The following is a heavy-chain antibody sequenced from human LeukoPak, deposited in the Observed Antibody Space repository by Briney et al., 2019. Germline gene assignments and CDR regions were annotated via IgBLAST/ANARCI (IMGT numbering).Heavy chain of an antibody. J-gene: IGHJ3*02. CDR1: GFTFTNYW. D-gene: IGHD1-26*01. V-gene: IGHV3-30-3*01. CDR3: ARGQATLDAFDI. Sequence: GGSLRLSCVVSGFTFTNYWMQWVRQVPGKGLEWVAVISYDGSNKYYADSVKGRFTISRDNSKNTLYLQMNSLRAEDTAVYYCARGQATLDAFDIWGQGTMVTVSS. CDR2: ISYDGSNK.